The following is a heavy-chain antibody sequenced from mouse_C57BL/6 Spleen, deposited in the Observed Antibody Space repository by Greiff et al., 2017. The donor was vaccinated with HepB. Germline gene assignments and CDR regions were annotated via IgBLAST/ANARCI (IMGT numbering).Heavy chain of an antibody. Sequence: EVQLVEPGGGLVMPGASLKLSCAASGFTFSDYGMHWVRQAPEKGLEWVAYISSGGSTIYYADTVKCRFTISTDNVKNTLFLQMTSLRSEDTAMYYCACRKLLRHFYAMDYWGQGTSVTVSS. D-gene: IGHD1-2*01. CDR3: ACRKLLRHFYAMDY. J-gene: IGHJ4*01. V-gene: IGHV5-17*01. CDR1: GFTFSDYG. CDR2: ISSGGSTI.